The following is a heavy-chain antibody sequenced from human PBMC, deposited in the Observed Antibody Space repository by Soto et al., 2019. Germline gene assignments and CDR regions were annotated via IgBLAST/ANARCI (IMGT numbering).Heavy chain of an antibody. CDR1: GYTLTELS. D-gene: IGHD3-3*01. V-gene: IGHV1-24*01. CDR2: FDPEDGET. J-gene: IGHJ5*02. CDR3: ARGHTNYDFWSGRRFDP. Sequence: GASVKVSCKVSGYTLTELSMHWVRQAPGKGLEWMGGFDPEDGETIYAQKFQGRVTMTRDTSTNTVYMELSSLRSEDTAVYYCARGHTNYDFWSGRRFDPWGQGTLVTVSS.